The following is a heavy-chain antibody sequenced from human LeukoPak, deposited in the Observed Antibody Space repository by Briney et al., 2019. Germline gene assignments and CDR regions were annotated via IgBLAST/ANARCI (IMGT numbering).Heavy chain of an antibody. V-gene: IGHV3-7*03. CDR1: GGSFSGYY. J-gene: IGHJ4*02. CDR3: ARGYRYVVY. CDR2: INQDGSGK. D-gene: IGHD6-13*01. Sequence: ETLSLTCAVYGGSFSGYYWSWVRQAPGKGLEWVANINQDGSGKDYVDSLKGRFTISRDNTKNSLYLQMNSLRAEDTAVYYCARGYRYVVYWGQGTLVTVSS.